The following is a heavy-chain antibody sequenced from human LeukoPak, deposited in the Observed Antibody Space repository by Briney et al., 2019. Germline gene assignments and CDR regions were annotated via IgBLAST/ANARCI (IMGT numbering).Heavy chain of an antibody. CDR3: VGGVSSSWDLDP. V-gene: IGHV1-46*01. Sequence: ASLKVSCKASGYTFTDYYVHWVRRAPRQGLEWMGIINPSGGSTSYAQKFHGRVTMTRDTSTSTVYMNLSSLRSEDTAVYYCVGGVSSSWDLDPWGQGTLVTVSS. CDR1: GYTFTDYY. CDR2: INPSGGST. J-gene: IGHJ5*02. D-gene: IGHD6-13*01.